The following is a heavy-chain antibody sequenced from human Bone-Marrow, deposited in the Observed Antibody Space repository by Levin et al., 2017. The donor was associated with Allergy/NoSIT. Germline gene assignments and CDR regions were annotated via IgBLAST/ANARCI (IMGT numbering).Heavy chain of an antibody. J-gene: IGHJ6*02. CDR2: IRPNNGNT. D-gene: IGHD7-27*01. V-gene: IGHV1-18*01. CDR1: GYTFSTYG. Sequence: ASVKVSCKASGYTFSTYGISWVRQVPGQGLEWMGWIRPNNGNTYYVQKFQGRLTMTADTSTSTAYMELGSLRSDDTAVYYCAKDQVVYTGTGNQGMDVWGQGTTVSVSS. CDR3: AKDQVVYTGTGNQGMDV.